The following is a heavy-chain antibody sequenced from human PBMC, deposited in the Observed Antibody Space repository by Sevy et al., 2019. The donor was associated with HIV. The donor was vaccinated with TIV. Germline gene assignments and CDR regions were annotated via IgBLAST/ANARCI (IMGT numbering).Heavy chain of an antibody. Sequence: GGSLRLSCAASGFTVSSYSMNWVRQAPGKGLEWVSSISSSSSYRYYADSVKGRFTISRDNAKTSLFLQMNSLRAEDTAVYYCARGYSNYLIDYWGQGTLVTVSS. V-gene: IGHV3-21*01. CDR2: ISSSSSYR. CDR3: ARGYSNYLIDY. J-gene: IGHJ4*02. CDR1: GFTVSSYS. D-gene: IGHD4-4*01.